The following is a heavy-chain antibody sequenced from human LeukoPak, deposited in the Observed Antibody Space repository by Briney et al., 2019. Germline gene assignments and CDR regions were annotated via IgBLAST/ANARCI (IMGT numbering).Heavy chain of an antibody. D-gene: IGHD6-19*01. J-gene: IGHJ4*02. CDR1: GFTFSSSA. Sequence: PGGSLRLSCAASGFTFSSSAMSWVRQAPGKGLEWVSAISNNGGYTYYADSVQGRFTISRDNSKSTLCLQMNSLRAEDTAVYYCARIAVRYYFDYWGQGTLVTVSS. CDR2: ISNNGGYT. V-gene: IGHV3-23*01. CDR3: ARIAVRYYFDY.